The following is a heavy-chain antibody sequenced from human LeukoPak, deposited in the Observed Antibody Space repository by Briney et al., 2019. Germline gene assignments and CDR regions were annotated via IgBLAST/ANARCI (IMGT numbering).Heavy chain of an antibody. CDR2: INPNSGGT. D-gene: IGHD6-6*01. Sequence: ASVKVSCKASGYTFTGYYMHWVRQAPGQGLEWMGWINPNSGGTNYAQKFQGRVTMTRDTSISTAYMELSRLRSDDTAVYYCARDWQLGTYYYMDVWGKGTTVTVSS. CDR3: ARDWQLGTYYYMDV. CDR1: GYTFTGYY. V-gene: IGHV1-2*02. J-gene: IGHJ6*03.